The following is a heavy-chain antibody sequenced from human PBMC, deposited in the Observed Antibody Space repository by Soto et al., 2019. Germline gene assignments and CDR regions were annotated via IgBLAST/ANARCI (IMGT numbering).Heavy chain of an antibody. D-gene: IGHD3-3*01. CDR1: GDSISRGYH. J-gene: IGHJ4*02. CDR3: ARADNVGYYPY. V-gene: IGHV4-38-2*01. CDR2: SYHSGTT. Sequence: SETLSLTCAVSGDSISRGYHWAWIRQPPGKGLEWVVSSYHSGTTYYNPSLTGRLTISVDTSNNEFSLNVSPVTAAASAAYYFARADNVGYYPYLGQGILVTVSS.